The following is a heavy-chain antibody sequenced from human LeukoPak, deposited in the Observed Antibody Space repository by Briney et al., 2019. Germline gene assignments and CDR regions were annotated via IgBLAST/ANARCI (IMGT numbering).Heavy chain of an antibody. J-gene: IGHJ3*02. V-gene: IGHV3-11*01. CDR3: ARDLGSSWLPYHDASDI. D-gene: IGHD6-13*01. CDR2: IRSSASTI. Sequence: SGGSLRLSCAASGFTFSDYYMGWIRQAPGKGLEWVSSIRSSASTIYYADSVKGRFTISRDNAKNSLYLQMNSLRAEDTAVYYCARDLGSSWLPYHDASDIWGQGTMVTVSS. CDR1: GFTFSDYY.